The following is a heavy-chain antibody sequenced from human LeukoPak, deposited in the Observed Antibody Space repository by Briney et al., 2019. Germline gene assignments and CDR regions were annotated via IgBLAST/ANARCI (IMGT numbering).Heavy chain of an antibody. CDR2: ISYDGSNK. CDR1: GFTFTSYA. Sequence: GGSLRLSCAASGFTFTSYAMHWVRQAPGKVLERVAVISYDGSNKYYADSVKGRFTISRDNSKNTLYLQMNSLRAEDTAVYYCARGYSGYDYFDYWGQGTLVTVSS. J-gene: IGHJ4*02. D-gene: IGHD5-12*01. V-gene: IGHV3-30-3*01. CDR3: ARGYSGYDYFDY.